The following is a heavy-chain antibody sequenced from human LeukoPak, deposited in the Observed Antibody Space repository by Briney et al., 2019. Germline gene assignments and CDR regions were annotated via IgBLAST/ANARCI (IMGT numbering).Heavy chain of an antibody. CDR2: ISYDGSYK. Sequence: GGSLRLSCAASGFTFSSYGMHWVRQAPGKGLEWVAVISYDGSYKYYADSVKGRFTISRDNSKNTLYLQMNSLRAEDTAVYYCAKDPRRSRNYDYYYYYGMDVWGQGTTVTVSS. J-gene: IGHJ6*02. V-gene: IGHV3-30*18. CDR1: GFTFSSYG. D-gene: IGHD4-11*01. CDR3: AKDPRRSRNYDYYYYYGMDV.